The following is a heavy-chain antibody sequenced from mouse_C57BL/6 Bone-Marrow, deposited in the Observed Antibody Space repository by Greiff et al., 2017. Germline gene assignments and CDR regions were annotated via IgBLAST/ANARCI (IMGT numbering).Heavy chain of an antibody. D-gene: IGHD2-3*01. CDR3: AIDDGGYYSAWFDY. CDR2: IDPSDSYT. CDR1: GYTFTSYW. J-gene: IGHJ3*01. Sequence: QVQLQQPGAELVMPGASVKLSCKASGYTFTSYWMHWVKQRPGQGLEWIGEIDPSDSYTNYNQKFKGKSTLTVDKSSSTAYMQLSSLTSANSAVYDFAIDDGGYYSAWFDYWGQGTLVTVSA. V-gene: IGHV1-69*01.